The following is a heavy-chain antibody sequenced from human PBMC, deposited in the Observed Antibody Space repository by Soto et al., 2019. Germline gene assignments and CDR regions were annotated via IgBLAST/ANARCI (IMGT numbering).Heavy chain of an antibody. Sequence: SETLSLTCAVYGGSFSGYYWSWIRQPPGKGLEWIGEINHSGSTNYNPSLKSRVTISVGTSKNQFSLKLSSVTAADTAVYYCARGGIAVAGTWYYYYGMDVWGQGTTVTVSS. CDR3: ARGGIAVAGTWYYYYGMDV. J-gene: IGHJ6*02. V-gene: IGHV4-34*01. CDR1: GGSFSGYY. D-gene: IGHD6-19*01. CDR2: INHSGST.